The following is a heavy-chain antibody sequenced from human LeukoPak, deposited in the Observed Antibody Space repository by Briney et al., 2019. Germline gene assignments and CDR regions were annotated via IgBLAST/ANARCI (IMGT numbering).Heavy chain of an antibody. V-gene: IGHV3-7*03. CDR1: GFTFSYYW. D-gene: IGHD6-25*01. J-gene: IGHJ4*02. CDR2: IKGDGSEK. Sequence: GGSLRLSCATSGFTFSYYWMTWVRQAPGKGLEWLGNIKGDGSEKNYVGSMKGRFTISRDNVNNSLYLQLNNLRVEDTAMYYCAREAAYWGQGTRVTVSS. CDR3: AREAAY.